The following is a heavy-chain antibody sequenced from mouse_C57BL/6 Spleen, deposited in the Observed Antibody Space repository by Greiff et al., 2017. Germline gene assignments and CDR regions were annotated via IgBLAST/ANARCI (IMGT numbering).Heavy chain of an antibody. CDR2: ISSGSSTI. CDR1: GFTFSDYG. Sequence: EVRLVESGGGLVKPGGSLKLSCAASGFTFSDYGMHWVRQAPEKGLEWVAYISSGSSTIYYADTVKGRFTISRDNAKNTLFLQMTSLRSEDTAMYYCAKGLIYDGYYDYAMDYWGQGTSVTVSS. V-gene: IGHV5-17*01. J-gene: IGHJ4*01. CDR3: AKGLIYDGYYDYAMDY. D-gene: IGHD2-3*01.